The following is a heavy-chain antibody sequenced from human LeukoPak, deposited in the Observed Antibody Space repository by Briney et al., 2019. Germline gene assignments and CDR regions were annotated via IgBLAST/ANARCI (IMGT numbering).Heavy chain of an antibody. CDR2: IKQDGSEK. J-gene: IGHJ4*02. CDR3: ARDGSNRHYNDSSGYYYVY. Sequence: PGGSLRLSCAASGFTFSSYWMSWVRQAPGKGLEWVANIKQDGSEKYYVDSVKGRFTISRDNAKNSLYLQMNSLRAEDTAVYYCARDGSNRHYNDSSGYYYVYWGQGTLVTVSS. CDR1: GFTFSSYW. D-gene: IGHD3-22*01. V-gene: IGHV3-7*01.